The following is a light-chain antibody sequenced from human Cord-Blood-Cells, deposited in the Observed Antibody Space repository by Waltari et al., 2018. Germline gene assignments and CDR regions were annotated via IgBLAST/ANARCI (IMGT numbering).Light chain of an antibody. J-gene: IGLJ3*02. CDR1: SSTIGKNY. CDR2: DNK. Sequence: QSVLTQPPSVSAAPGQKVTISCSGSSSTIGKNYVSWYQHLPGTAPKLLIYDNKKRPSGIPDRFSGSKSGTSATLGITGLPPGDEADYYCGTWASSLSAVFGGGTKLTVL. CDR3: GTWASSLSAV. V-gene: IGLV1-51*01.